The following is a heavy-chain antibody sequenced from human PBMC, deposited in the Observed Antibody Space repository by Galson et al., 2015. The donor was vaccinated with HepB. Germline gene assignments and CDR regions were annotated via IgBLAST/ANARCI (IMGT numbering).Heavy chain of an antibody. CDR2: INWNSGSI. D-gene: IGHD2-8*02. J-gene: IGHJ6*03. CDR1: GFIVDDYA. V-gene: IGHV3-9*01. CDR3: AKGGYCTGGVCYRGSNYYYYMDV. Sequence: CAASGFIVDDYAMHWVRQAPGKGLEWVSGINWNSGSIGYADSVKGRFTISKDNAKNSLYLQMNSLRAEDTALYYCAKGGYCTGGVCYRGSNYYYYMDVWGKGTTVTVSS.